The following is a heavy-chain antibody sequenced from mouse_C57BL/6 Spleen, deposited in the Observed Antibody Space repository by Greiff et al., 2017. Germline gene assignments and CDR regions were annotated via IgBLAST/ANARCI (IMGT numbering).Heavy chain of an antibody. CDR1: GFTFSDYG. J-gene: IGHJ2*01. V-gene: IGHV5-17*01. CDR2: ISSGSSTI. CDR3: ARRGDYDPLDY. D-gene: IGHD2-4*01. Sequence: EVKLVESGGGLVKPGGSLTLSCAASGFTFSDYGMHWVRQAPEKGLEWVAYISSGSSTIYYADTMKGRFTISRDNAKNTLFLQMTSLRSECTSMYYCARRGDYDPLDYWGQGTTLTVSS.